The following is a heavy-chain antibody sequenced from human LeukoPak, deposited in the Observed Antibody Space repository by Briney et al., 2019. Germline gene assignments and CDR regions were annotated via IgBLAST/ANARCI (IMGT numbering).Heavy chain of an antibody. CDR1: GGSFSGYY. J-gene: IGHJ6*02. V-gene: IGHV4-34*01. CDR3: ARAFWISDV. CDR2: INHSGST. Sequence: KPSETLSLTCAVYGGSFSGYYWSWIRQPPGKGLEWIGEINHSGSTNYNPSLKSRVTISVDTSKNQFSLKLSSVTAADTAVYYCARAFWISDVWGQGTTVTVSS. D-gene: IGHD3-3*01.